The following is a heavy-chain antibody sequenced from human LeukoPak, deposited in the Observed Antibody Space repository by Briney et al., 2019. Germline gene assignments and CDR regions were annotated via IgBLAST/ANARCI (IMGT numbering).Heavy chain of an antibody. D-gene: IGHD1-26*01. CDR1: GFTFSSYG. Sequence: PGGSLRLSCAASGFTFSSYGMHWVRQAPGKGLEWVAVISYDGSNKYYADSVKGRFTISRDNSKNTLYLQMNSLRAEDTAVYYCAKDWGIVERLRGKFDYWGQGTLVTVSS. CDR2: ISYDGSNK. J-gene: IGHJ4*02. CDR3: AKDWGIVERLRGKFDY. V-gene: IGHV3-30*18.